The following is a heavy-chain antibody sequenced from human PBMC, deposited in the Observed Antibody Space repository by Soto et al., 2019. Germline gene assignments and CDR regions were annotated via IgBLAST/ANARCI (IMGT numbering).Heavy chain of an antibody. CDR3: ARDGVGATTYFGYFDY. CDR1: GFTFSGYG. Sequence: GGSLRLSCAASGFTFSGYGMHWVRQAPGKGLEWVAIIRFDGSNIYYADSVKGRFTISRDNSKNTLSLQMNSLRAEDTAFYYCARDGVGATTYFGYFDYWGQGTLVTVSS. D-gene: IGHD1-26*01. V-gene: IGHV3-33*01. J-gene: IGHJ4*02. CDR2: IRFDGSNI.